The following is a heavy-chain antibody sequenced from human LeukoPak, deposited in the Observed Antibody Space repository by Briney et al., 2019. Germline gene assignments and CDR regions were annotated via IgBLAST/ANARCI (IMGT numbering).Heavy chain of an antibody. J-gene: IGHJ3*02. D-gene: IGHD2-21*02. CDR3: ARSACGGDCYADAFDI. CDR1: GGTFSSHA. V-gene: IGHV1-69*13. Sequence: SVTVSCKASGGTFSSHAISWVRQAPGQGLEWMGGIIPIFGRANYAQKFQGRVTMTADESTSTAYMELSSLRSEDTAVYYCARSACGGDCYADAFDIWGQGT. CDR2: IIPIFGRA.